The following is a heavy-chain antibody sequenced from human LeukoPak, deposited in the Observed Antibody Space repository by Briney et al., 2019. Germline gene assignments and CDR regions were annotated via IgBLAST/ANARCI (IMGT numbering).Heavy chain of an antibody. CDR2: IWYDGGNE. J-gene: IGHJ4*02. D-gene: IGHD4-23*01. Sequence: GGSLRLSCAASGSTFSSYAMHWVRHAPGKGLEWVAVIWYDGGNEFYADSVKGRFTISRDNSKNTLYLQMNSLRAEDTAVYYCAATTVVWGQGTLVTVSS. CDR1: GSTFSSYA. V-gene: IGHV3-33*01. CDR3: AATTVV.